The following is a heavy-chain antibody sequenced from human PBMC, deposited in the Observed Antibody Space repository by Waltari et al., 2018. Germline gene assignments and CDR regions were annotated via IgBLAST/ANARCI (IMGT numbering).Heavy chain of an antibody. CDR1: GFTFSSYW. CDR3: ARLGGDYEVDI. D-gene: IGHD2-21*02. V-gene: IGHV3-7*01. Sequence: EVQLVESGGGLVQPGGSLRLSCAASGFTFSSYWMSWVRQAPGKGREWVANIKQDGSEKYNVDSVKCRFTISIDNAKNSLYLQMNSLRAEDTAVYYCARLGGDYEVDIWGQGTMGTVSS. CDR2: IKQDGSEK. J-gene: IGHJ3*02.